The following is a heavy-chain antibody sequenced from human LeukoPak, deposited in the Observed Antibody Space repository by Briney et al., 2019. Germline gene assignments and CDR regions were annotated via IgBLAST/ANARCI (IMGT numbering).Heavy chain of an antibody. CDR1: GGSINSGGYY. CDR2: IYYSGST. CDR3: ARAPWGGGVDY. Sequence: SQTLSLTCTVSGGSINSGGYYWSWIRQHPGKGLEWIGYIYYSGSTYYNPSLKSQVTILIDTSKNQFSLKLSSATAADTAVYYCARAPWGGGVDYWGQGTLVTVSS. D-gene: IGHD3-10*01. J-gene: IGHJ4*02. V-gene: IGHV4-31*01.